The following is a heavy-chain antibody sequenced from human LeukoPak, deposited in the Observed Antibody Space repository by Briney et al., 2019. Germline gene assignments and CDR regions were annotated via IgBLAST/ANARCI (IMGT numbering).Heavy chain of an antibody. J-gene: IGHJ4*02. Sequence: GASVKVSCKASGYTFTGYYMHWVRQAPGQGLEWMGWVNPNSGGTNYAQKFQGRVTMTRGTSISTAYMELSRLRSDDTAVYYCARVRDIVATCLGYWGQGTLVTVSS. CDR1: GYTFTGYY. CDR3: ARVRDIVATCLGY. V-gene: IGHV1-2*02. CDR2: VNPNSGGT. D-gene: IGHD5-12*01.